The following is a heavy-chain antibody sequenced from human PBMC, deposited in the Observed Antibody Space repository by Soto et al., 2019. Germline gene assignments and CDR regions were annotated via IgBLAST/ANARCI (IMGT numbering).Heavy chain of an antibody. Sequence: GGSLSLSCAASGFTFNMFAMSWVRQAPGRGLQWVSSIGGSDDTHYADSVRGRFTISRDNSKKMVFLQMNSLRTDDTAVYYCAKDRMDHNSVWDPFDVWGPGTVVTVSS. CDR2: IGGSDDT. J-gene: IGHJ3*01. V-gene: IGHV3-23*01. D-gene: IGHD1-20*01. CDR3: AKDRMDHNSVWDPFDV. CDR1: GFTFNMFA.